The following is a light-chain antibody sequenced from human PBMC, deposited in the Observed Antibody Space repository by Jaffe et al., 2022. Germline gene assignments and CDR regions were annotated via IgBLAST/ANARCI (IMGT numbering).Light chain of an antibody. CDR2: QAS. CDR3: QQYNSFPSS. Sequence: DIQMTQSPSTLSASVGDRVTITCRASQSISGWLAWYQQNPGKAPNLLISQASTLASGVPSRFSGSGYGTEFTLTISSLQPEDFVTYYCQQYNSFPSSFGQGTRLEIK. J-gene: IGKJ5*01. V-gene: IGKV1-5*03. CDR1: QSISGW.